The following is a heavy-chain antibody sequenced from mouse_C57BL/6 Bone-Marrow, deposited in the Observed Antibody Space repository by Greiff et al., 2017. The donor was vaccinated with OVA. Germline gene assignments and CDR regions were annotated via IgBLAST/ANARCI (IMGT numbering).Heavy chain of an antibody. CDR3: TSYGNIDY. D-gene: IGHD2-1*01. CDR2: IDPDYGYT. Sequence: EVQLQQSGAELVRPGASVKLSCTASGFNIKDDYMHWVKQRPEQGLEWIGWIDPDYGYTEYASKFQGKATITADTSSNTAYLQLSNLTSEDTAVSFCTSYGNIDYWGQGTTLTVSS. V-gene: IGHV14-4*01. J-gene: IGHJ2*01. CDR1: GFNIKDDY.